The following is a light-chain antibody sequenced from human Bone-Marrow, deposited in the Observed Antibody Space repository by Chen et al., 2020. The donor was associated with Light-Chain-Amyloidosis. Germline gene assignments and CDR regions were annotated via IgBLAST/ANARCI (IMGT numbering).Light chain of an antibody. CDR1: DLPTKY. V-gene: IGLV3-25*03. CDR2: RDT. J-gene: IGLJ2*01. CDR3: QSADSSGTYEVI. Sequence: SYELTQPPSVSVSPGQTARITCSGDDLPTKYAYWYQQKPGQAPVLGIHRDTERPSGISERFSGSSSGTTATLTISGVQAEDEADYHCQSADSSGTYEVIFGGGTKLIVL.